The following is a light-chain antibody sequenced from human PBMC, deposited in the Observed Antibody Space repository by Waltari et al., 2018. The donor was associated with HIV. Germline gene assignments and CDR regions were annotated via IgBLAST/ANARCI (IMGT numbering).Light chain of an antibody. CDR1: QTVTGSH. CDR3: HQYADSPRT. J-gene: IGKJ2*01. CDR2: ETS. V-gene: IGKV3-20*01. Sequence: EIVLTQSPGTLSSSPGDRATLSCRAGQTVTGSHLAWYQQRPGQAPRLLISETSSRATGIPDRFSGSGSGTDFTLTISRLEPEDFAVYYCHQYADSPRTFGQGTKLEIK.